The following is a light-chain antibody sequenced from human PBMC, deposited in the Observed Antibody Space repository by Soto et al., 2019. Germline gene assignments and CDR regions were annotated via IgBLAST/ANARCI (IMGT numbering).Light chain of an antibody. J-gene: IGKJ4*01. CDR1: QSVSSY. CDR2: DAS. Sequence: EVVLTQSPATLSLSPRERATLSCRASQSVSSYLAWYQQKSGQAPRLLIYDASDRATGIPARFSGSGSGTDFTLTISSLEPEDFAVYYCQQRSNWPLTFGGGTKVEIK. V-gene: IGKV3-11*01. CDR3: QQRSNWPLT.